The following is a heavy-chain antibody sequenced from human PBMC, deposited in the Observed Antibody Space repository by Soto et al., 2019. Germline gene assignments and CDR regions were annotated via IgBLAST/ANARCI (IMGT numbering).Heavy chain of an antibody. CDR3: ARDRTVTPYYYGMDG. CDR2: IYYSGST. V-gene: IGHV4-30-4*01. J-gene: IGHJ6*01. CDR1: GGSISSGDYY. Sequence: PSEPLSLTCTVSGGSISSGDYYWSWIRQPPGKGLEWIGYIYYSGSTYYNPSLKSRVTISVDTSKNQFSLKLSSVTAADTAVYYCARDRTVTPYYYGMDGWGQGTTVTVYS. D-gene: IGHD4-17*01.